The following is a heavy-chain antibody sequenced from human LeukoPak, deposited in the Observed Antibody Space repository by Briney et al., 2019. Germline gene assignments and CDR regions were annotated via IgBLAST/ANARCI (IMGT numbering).Heavy chain of an antibody. V-gene: IGHV1-46*01. J-gene: IGHJ5*02. Sequence: ASVKVPCKASGYTFTNYHMHWVRQAPGQGLEWVGIINPSGGSTTYSQKFQGRVTMTRDTSTSTVYMDLNSLRSEDTAVYYCARDSLRTAIAAAGGNWFDPWGQGTLVTVSS. D-gene: IGHD6-25*01. CDR3: ARDSLRTAIAAAGGNWFDP. CDR2: INPSGGST. CDR1: GYTFTNYH.